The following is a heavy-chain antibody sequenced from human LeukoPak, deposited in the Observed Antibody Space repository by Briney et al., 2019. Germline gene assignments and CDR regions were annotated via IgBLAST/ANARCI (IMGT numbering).Heavy chain of an antibody. CDR1: GFTFSSYA. D-gene: IGHD1-26*01. CDR3: AKAPSA. CDR2: ISYDGSNK. V-gene: IGHV3-30-3*01. J-gene: IGHJ5*02. Sequence: PGRSLRLSCAASGFTFSSYAMHWVRQAPGKGLEWVAVISYDGSNKYYADSVKGRFTISRDNSKNTLYLQMNSLRAEDTAVYYCAKAPSAWGQGTLVTVSS.